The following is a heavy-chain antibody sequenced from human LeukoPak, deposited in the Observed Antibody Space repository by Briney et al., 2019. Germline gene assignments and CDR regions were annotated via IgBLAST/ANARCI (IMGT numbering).Heavy chain of an antibody. Sequence: PSETLSLTCTVSGGSISSYYWSWIRQPAGKGLEWIGRIYTSGSTNYNPSLKSRVTMSVDTSKNQFSLKLSSVTAADTAVYYCARGNIAARRLPHAFDIWGQGTMVTVSS. CDR2: IYTSGST. CDR1: GGSISSYY. CDR3: ARGNIAARRLPHAFDI. J-gene: IGHJ3*02. D-gene: IGHD6-6*01. V-gene: IGHV4-4*07.